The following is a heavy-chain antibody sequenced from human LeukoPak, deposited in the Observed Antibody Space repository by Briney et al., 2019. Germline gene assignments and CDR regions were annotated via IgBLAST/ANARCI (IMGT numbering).Heavy chain of an antibody. CDR1: GHTFTSYY. V-gene: IGHV1-46*01. D-gene: IGHD2-2*01. CDR3: ARGPDVVPAAIGY. Sequence: ASVTVSCKASGHTFTSYYMHWVRQAPGQGLEWMGIINPSGGSTSYAQKFQGRVTMTRHMSTSTVYMELSSLRSEDPAVYYCARGPDVVPAAIGYWGQGTLVTVSS. CDR2: INPSGGST. J-gene: IGHJ4*02.